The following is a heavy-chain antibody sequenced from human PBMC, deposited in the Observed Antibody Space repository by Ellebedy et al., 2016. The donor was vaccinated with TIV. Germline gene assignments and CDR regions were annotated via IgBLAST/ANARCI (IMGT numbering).Heavy chain of an antibody. D-gene: IGHD6-6*01. CDR2: ISGSGGST. CDR3: AKDLLAVRGYYFDY. V-gene: IGHV3-23*01. Sequence: GESLKISCAASGFSFSNSWMSWVRQAPGKGLEWVSAISGSGGSTYYADSVKGRFTISRDNSKNTLYLQMSSLRAEDTAVYYCAKDLLAVRGYYFDYWGQGTLVTVSS. J-gene: IGHJ4*02. CDR1: GFSFSNSW.